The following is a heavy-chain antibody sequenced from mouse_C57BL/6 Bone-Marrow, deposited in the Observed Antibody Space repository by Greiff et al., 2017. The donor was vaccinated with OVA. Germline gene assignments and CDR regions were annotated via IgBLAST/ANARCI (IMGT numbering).Heavy chain of an antibody. CDR3: TRREVITTVVAPYFDY. V-gene: IGHV1-5*01. Sequence: VQLKQSGTVLARPGASVKMSCKTSGYTFTSYWMHWVKQRPGQGLEWIGAIYPGNSDTSYNQKFKGKAKLTAVTSASTAYMELSSLTNEDSAVYYCTRREVITTVVAPYFDYWGQGTTLTVSS. J-gene: IGHJ2*01. D-gene: IGHD1-1*01. CDR2: IYPGNSDT. CDR1: GYTFTSYW.